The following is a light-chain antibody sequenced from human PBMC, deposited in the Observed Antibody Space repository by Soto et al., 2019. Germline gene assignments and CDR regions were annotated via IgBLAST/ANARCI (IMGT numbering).Light chain of an antibody. CDR3: QQYNNWPLT. Sequence: EIVMTQSPATLSVSPGEXATLSCRASQSVSSNLAWYQQKPGQAPRLLIYGASTRATGIPARFSGSGPGTEFTLTISSLQSEDFAVYYCQQYNNWPLTFGQGTKVDIK. V-gene: IGKV3-15*01. CDR1: QSVSSN. J-gene: IGKJ2*01. CDR2: GAS.